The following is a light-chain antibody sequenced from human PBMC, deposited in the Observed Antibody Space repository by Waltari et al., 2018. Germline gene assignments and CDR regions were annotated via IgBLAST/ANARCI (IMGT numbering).Light chain of an antibody. Sequence: QSALTQPASVSRSPGQSITISCPGTSSDVEKYNLVSWYQHHPDKAPNLMIYEVTKRPSGVSNRFSGSKSDNTASLTISGLQAEDEADYYCCSYAGGGTYVFGPGTKVTVL. CDR3: CSYAGGGTYV. CDR2: EVT. J-gene: IGLJ1*01. V-gene: IGLV2-23*02. CDR1: SSDVEKYNL.